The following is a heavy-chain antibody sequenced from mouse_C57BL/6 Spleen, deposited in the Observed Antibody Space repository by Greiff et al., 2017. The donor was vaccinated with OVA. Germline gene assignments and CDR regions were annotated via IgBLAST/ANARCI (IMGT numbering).Heavy chain of an antibody. D-gene: IGHD2-2*01. CDR3: ARRRNGYDGAMDY. V-gene: IGHV1-55*01. J-gene: IGHJ4*01. CDR2: IYPGSGST. CDR1: GYTFTSYW. Sequence: VQLQQPGAELVKPGASVKMSCKASGYTFTSYWITWVKQRPGQGLEWIGDIYPGSGSTNYNEKFKSKATLTVDTSSSTAYMQLSSLTSEDSAVYYCARRRNGYDGAMDYWGQGTSVTVSS.